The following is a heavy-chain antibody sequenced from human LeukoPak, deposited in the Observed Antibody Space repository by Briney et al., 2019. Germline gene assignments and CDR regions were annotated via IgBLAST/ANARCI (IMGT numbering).Heavy chain of an antibody. V-gene: IGHV3-11*01. CDR3: ARGPDYGDPY. D-gene: IGHD4-17*01. Sequence: PGGSLRLSCTVSGFTLTDHYMSWFRQSPGRGLEWISWITSSGTTTYYADSVKGRFTISRDNTKNSVYLQMSSLRADDTAVYYCARGPDYGDPYWGQGTLVTVSS. CDR2: ITSSGTTT. CDR1: GFTLTDHY. J-gene: IGHJ4*02.